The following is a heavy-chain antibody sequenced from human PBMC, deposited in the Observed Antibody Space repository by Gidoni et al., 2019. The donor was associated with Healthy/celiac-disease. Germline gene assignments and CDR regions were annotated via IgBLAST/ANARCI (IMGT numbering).Heavy chain of an antibody. J-gene: IGHJ6*03. V-gene: IGHV4-34*01. CDR3: ARGEYRYYYYMDV. CDR2: INHSGST. CDR1: GGSFSGYY. Sequence: QVQLQQWGAGLLKPSETLSLTCAVYGGSFSGYYWSWIRQPPGKGLEWIGEINHSGSTNYNPSLKSRVTISVDTSKNQFSLKLSSVTAADTAVYYCARGEYRYYYYMDVWGKGTTVTVSS. D-gene: IGHD2-2*01.